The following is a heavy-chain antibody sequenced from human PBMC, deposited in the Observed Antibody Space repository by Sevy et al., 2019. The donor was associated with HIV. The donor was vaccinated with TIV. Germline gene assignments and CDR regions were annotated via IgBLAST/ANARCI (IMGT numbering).Heavy chain of an antibody. D-gene: IGHD5-12*01. CDR1: GYTLTKLS. V-gene: IGHV1-24*01. J-gene: IGHJ3*02. CDR3: ATPKYVGYDYESLDI. Sequence: ASVKVSCKVSGYTLTKLSMHWVRQAPGKGLEWMGGFDPEDGETIYAQKFQGRVTMTEDTSTETAYMELSSLRSDDTAVYYCATPKYVGYDYESLDIWGQGTMVTVSS. CDR2: FDPEDGET.